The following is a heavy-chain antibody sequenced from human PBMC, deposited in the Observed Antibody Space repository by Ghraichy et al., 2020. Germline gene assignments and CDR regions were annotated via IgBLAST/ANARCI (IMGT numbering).Heavy chain of an antibody. CDR1: GFTFDDYA. V-gene: IGHV3-9*01. D-gene: IGHD6-19*01. Sequence: GGSLRLSCAASGFTFDDYAMHWVRQAPGKGLEWVSGISWNSGSIGYADSVKGRFTISRDNAKNSLYLQMNSLRAEDTALYYCAKDIAYSSGWTSGIDYWGQGTLVTVSS. CDR3: AKDIAYSSGWTSGIDY. J-gene: IGHJ4*02. CDR2: ISWNSGSI.